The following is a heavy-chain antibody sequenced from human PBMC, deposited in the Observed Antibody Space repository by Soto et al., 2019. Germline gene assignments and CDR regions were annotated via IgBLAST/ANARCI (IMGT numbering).Heavy chain of an antibody. V-gene: IGHV3-23*01. CDR2: IRGSGGST. CDR3: AKRPGGITIFGPVIGSPFDY. D-gene: IGHD3-3*01. Sequence: GGSLRLSCAASGFTFSSYAMSWVRQAPGKGLEWVSAIRGSGGSTYYADSVKGRFTISRDNSKNTLYLQMNSLRAEDTAVYYCAKRPGGITIFGPVIGSPFDYWGQGTLVTVSS. J-gene: IGHJ4*02. CDR1: GFTFSSYA.